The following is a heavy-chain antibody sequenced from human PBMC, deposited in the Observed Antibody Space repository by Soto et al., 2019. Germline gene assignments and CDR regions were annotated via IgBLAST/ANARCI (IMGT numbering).Heavy chain of an antibody. CDR1: GFTFSDYS. Sequence: EVHLVESGGGLVKPGGSLRLSCAASGFTFSDYSLNWVRQAPGQGLEWVSSITSSSSYILYGDSVEGRFTISRDNAKNAQYLQMNSLKAGVTAVYYCARGKTLWSPGSDTFFEYWGQGTLVTVSS. CDR2: ITSSSSYI. J-gene: IGHJ4*02. CDR3: ARGKTLWSPGSDTFFEY. V-gene: IGHV3-21*01. D-gene: IGHD3-10*01.